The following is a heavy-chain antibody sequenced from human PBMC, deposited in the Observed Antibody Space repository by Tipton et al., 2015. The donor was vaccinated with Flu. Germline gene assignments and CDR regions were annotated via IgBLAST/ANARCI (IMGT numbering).Heavy chain of an antibody. D-gene: IGHD2-2*01. CDR3: ARDSEPNVVPSATIVLPVSFFDL. Sequence: SLRLSCAASGYTFSTYWMSWVRQAPGKGLEWVAHIKQDGSEKYYVDSVRGRFTISRDNAKNSLFLQMSSLRTEDTALYYCARDSEPNVVPSATIVLPVSFFDLWGRGTLVTVSS. V-gene: IGHV3-7*03. J-gene: IGHJ2*01. CDR1: GYTFSTYW. CDR2: IKQDGSEK.